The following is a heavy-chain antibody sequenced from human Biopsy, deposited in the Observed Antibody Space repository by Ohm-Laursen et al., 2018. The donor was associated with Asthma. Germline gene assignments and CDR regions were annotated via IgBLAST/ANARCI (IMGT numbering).Heavy chain of an antibody. V-gene: IGHV4-59*12. CDR2: IYYSGET. CDR1: GGSISGFY. Sequence: SETLSLTCTVSGGSISGFYWSWLRLLPGKGLEWIGCIYYSGETFFNPSLKNPLFMSLDSSKNQFSLKMTSVTVADTAVYFCARNLPGYTYGPFEDWGQGTLVTISS. D-gene: IGHD5-18*01. CDR3: ARNLPGYTYGPFED. J-gene: IGHJ4*02.